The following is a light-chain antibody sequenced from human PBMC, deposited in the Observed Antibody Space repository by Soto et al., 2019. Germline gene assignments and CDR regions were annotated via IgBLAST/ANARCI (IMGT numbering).Light chain of an antibody. CDR1: QSVSSY. Sequence: EIVLTQSPATLSFSPGERATLSCRASQSVSSYLAWYQQKPGQAPRLLIYDASNRATGIPARFSGSGSGTDFTLTISSLEPEDFAVYYCQQRSNWRPITFGQGTRLEIK. J-gene: IGKJ5*01. V-gene: IGKV3-11*01. CDR3: QQRSNWRPIT. CDR2: DAS.